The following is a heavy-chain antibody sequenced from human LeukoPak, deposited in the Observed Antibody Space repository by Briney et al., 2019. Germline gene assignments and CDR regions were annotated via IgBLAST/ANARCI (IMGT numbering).Heavy chain of an antibody. CDR3: AREMVRGARLFDY. Sequence: SETLSLTCTVSGGSISRYYWSWVRQPPGKGLEYIGYISYSGSTNYDPSLKSRLTISLDTSKNQFYLKLSSVTAADTAVYYCAREMVRGARLFDYWGQGTLVTVSS. CDR2: ISYSGST. J-gene: IGHJ4*02. D-gene: IGHD3-10*01. CDR1: GGSISRYY. V-gene: IGHV4-59*12.